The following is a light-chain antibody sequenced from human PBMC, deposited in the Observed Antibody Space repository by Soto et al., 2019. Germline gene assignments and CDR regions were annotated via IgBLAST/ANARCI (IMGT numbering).Light chain of an antibody. V-gene: IGKV3-20*01. CDR3: QQYGSLSWT. CDR1: QNVDSNY. CDR2: GAS. J-gene: IGKJ1*01. Sequence: EIVSTQSPGTVSLSPGEGATLSCRASQNVDSNYLAWYQQKHGQAPRIILFGASGRATGIPDRFSGSGSGTDFTITISRLETEDVAVYYCQQYGSLSWTFGQGTKVDI.